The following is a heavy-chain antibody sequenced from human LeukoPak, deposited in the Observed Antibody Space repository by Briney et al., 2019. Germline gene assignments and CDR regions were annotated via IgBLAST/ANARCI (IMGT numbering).Heavy chain of an antibody. CDR2: IRQDGSDK. J-gene: IGHJ4*02. CDR3: ARDRDCGDGGCYPHFDY. D-gene: IGHD2-15*01. CDR1: GFTFSSYA. Sequence: GGSLRLSCAASGFTFSSYAMSWVRQAPGKGLEWVANIRQDGSDKYYMDSVKGRFTISRDNAKNSLSLQMNSLRVEDTAVYYCARDRDCGDGGCYPHFDYWGQGVRVTVSS. V-gene: IGHV3-7*01.